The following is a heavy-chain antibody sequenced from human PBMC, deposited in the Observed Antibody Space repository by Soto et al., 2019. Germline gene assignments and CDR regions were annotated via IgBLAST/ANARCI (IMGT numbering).Heavy chain of an antibody. CDR1: GFTFSRYD. Sequence: GGSLRLSCASSGFTFSRYDMYCVRQATGKGLEWVSAIGTAGDTYYPGSVKGRFTISRENAKNSLYLQMNSLRAGDTAVYYCARDPELTYYYYGMDVWGQGTTVTVSS. V-gene: IGHV3-13*01. J-gene: IGHJ6*02. CDR2: IGTAGDT. D-gene: IGHD1-26*01. CDR3: ARDPELTYYYYGMDV.